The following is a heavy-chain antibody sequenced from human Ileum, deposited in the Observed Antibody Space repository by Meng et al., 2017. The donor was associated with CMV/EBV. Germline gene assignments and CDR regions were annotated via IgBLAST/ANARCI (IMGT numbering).Heavy chain of an antibody. CDR3: AKNSRDIWGDYYGMDV. CDR2: ISWDGSIT. CDR1: GFTFDDYT. V-gene: IGHV3-43*01. Sequence: LSLTCAASGFTFDDYTMYWVRQAPRKGLEWVSLISWDGSITYYADSVKGRFTISRDNSKDSLYLQMNSLRTEDTALYYCAKNSRDIWGDYYGMDVWGQGTTVTVSS. J-gene: IGHJ6*02. D-gene: IGHD3-16*01.